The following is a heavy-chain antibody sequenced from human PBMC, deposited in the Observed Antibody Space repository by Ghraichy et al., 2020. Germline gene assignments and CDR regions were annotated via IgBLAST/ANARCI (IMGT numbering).Heavy chain of an antibody. J-gene: IGHJ6*02. CDR1: GFTFSTYT. Sequence: GGSLRLSCAASGFTFSTYTMNWVRQAPGKGLEWVSSVSGTTTYIYYADSMRGRFTISRDNARNSLYLQLNSLRAEDTAVYYCARSISGYRDGMDVWGQVATVTVSS. CDR3: ARSISGYRDGMDV. CDR2: VSGTTTYI. V-gene: IGHV3-21*01. D-gene: IGHD6-25*01.